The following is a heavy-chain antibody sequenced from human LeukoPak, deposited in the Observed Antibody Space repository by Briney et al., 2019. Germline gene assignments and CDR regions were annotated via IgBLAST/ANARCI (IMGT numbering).Heavy chain of an antibody. J-gene: IGHJ4*03. D-gene: IGHD3-10*01. V-gene: IGHV3-74*01. CDR3: ARVWSYYYFDY. CDR1: GFTFSSYW. Sequence: PGGSLPDSCAASGFTFSSYWMHWVRQAPGKGLVWVSRINNDGSSTSYADSVKSRFTISRDDAKNTLYLQMNSLRAEDTAVYYCARVWSYYYFDYWGPGKPGTVSS. CDR2: INNDGSST.